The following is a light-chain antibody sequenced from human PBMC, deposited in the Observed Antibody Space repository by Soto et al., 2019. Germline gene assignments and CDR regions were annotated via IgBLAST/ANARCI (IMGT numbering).Light chain of an antibody. J-gene: IGKJ3*01. V-gene: IGKV3-20*01. CDR1: QSIATRY. CDR3: QQYGSSPFT. Sequence: EIVLTQSPGTLSLSPGERAPLSARTGQSIATRYLAWYQQKPGQAPRLLVNVASSRATDIPDRFSGSGSGTDFTLTISRLEPEDSAVYYCQQYGSSPFTFGPGTKVDIK. CDR2: VAS.